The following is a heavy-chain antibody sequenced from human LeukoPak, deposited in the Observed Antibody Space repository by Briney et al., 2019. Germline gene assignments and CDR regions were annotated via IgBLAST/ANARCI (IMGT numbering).Heavy chain of an antibody. D-gene: IGHD1-26*01. CDR1: GGSFSGYY. V-gene: IGHV4-34*01. J-gene: IGHJ4*02. CDR2: INHSGST. CDR3: ARVKDSGSYFGFDY. Sequence: SETLSLTCAVYGGSFSGYYWSWIRQPPGKGLEWIGEINHSGSTNYNPSLKSRVTISVDTSKNQFSLKLSSVTAEDTAVYYCARVKDSGSYFGFDYWGQGTLVTVSS.